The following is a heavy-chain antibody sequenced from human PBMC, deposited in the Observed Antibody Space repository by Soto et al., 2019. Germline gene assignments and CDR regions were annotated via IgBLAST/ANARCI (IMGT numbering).Heavy chain of an antibody. J-gene: IGHJ6*03. V-gene: IGHV4-59*01. CDR3: AREGQALDYYYYYYMDV. CDR2: IYYSGST. Sequence: SETLSLTCTVSGGSISSYYWSWIRQPPGKGLEWIGYIYYSGSTNYNPSLKSRATISVDTSKNQFSLKLSSVTAADTAVYYCAREGQALDYYYYYYMDVWGKGTTVTVSS. CDR1: GGSISSYY.